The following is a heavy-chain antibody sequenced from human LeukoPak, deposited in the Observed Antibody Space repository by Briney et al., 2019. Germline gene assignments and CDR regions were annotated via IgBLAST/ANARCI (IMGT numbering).Heavy chain of an antibody. CDR3: AKYRLVWLPAPVFDY. V-gene: IGHV3-7*01. CDR2: IKEDGTE. Sequence: PGGSLRLSCAAPGFTFSSYWMTWVRQAPGKGLEWVASIKEDGTEYYVDSVKGRFTVSRDNAKNSLYLQVSSLRAEDSAVYYCAKYRLVWLPAPVFDYWGQGTLVTVSS. J-gene: IGHJ4*02. D-gene: IGHD5-24*01. CDR1: GFTFSSYW.